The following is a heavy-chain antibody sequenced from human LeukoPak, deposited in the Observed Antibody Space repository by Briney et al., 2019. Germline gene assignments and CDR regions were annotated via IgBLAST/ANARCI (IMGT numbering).Heavy chain of an antibody. Sequence: PGGSLRLSCAASGFTFSSYAMHWVRQAPGKGLEWVAVISYDGDNKYYADSVKGRFTISRDNSKNTLYLQMNSLRAEDTAVYYCAKGSSYSGSLVDYWGQGTLVTVSS. CDR1: GFTFSSYA. D-gene: IGHD1-26*01. CDR3: AKGSSYSGSLVDY. J-gene: IGHJ4*02. CDR2: ISYDGDNK. V-gene: IGHV3-30-3*01.